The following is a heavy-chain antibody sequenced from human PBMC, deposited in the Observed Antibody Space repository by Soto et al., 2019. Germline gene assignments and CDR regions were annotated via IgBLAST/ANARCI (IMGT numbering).Heavy chain of an antibody. CDR3: AREYGYYDRSGKLDYWYFDP. V-gene: IGHV1-3*01. Sequence: QVQLVQSGAEVKEPGASVKISCKTSGYSFTSYVMHWVRQAPGHSLERMGWSNAGNGNTKCSQKFQHRVTMTRETSGSIVYLELSSLTSEDTAVYYCAREYGYYDRSGKLDYWYFDPWGRGTLVTVSS. J-gene: IGHJ2*01. D-gene: IGHD3-22*01. CDR2: SNAGNGNT. CDR1: GYSFTSYV.